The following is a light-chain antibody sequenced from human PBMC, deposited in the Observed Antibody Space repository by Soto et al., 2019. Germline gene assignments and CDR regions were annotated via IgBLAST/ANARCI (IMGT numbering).Light chain of an antibody. J-gene: IGKJ1*01. Sequence: DIQMTQSPSILSASVGDRVTITCRASQSISSWLAWYQQKPGKAPNLLIYKASHLENGVPSRFSGSGSGTEFTLTISSLQPDDFATYYCQQYNSYWTFGQGTKVE. CDR2: KAS. V-gene: IGKV1-5*03. CDR1: QSISSW. CDR3: QQYNSYWT.